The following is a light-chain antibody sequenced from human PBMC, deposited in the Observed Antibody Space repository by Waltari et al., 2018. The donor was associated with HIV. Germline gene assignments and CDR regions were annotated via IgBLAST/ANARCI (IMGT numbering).Light chain of an antibody. CDR1: SPTGGTPY. J-gene: IGLJ3*02. Sequence: QSVLTQPPSVSAAPGQTVTISCSGSSPTGGTPYVSWYQQLPRTAPKLLIYDNDKRPAGIPDRFSGSRSGTSAALDITGLQTGDEADYYCGTWDDSLNGHWVFGGGTKVTVL. V-gene: IGLV1-51*01. CDR3: GTWDDSLNGHWV. CDR2: DND.